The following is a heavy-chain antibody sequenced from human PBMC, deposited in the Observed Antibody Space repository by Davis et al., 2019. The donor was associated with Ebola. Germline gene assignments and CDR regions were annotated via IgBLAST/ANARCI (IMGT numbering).Heavy chain of an antibody. J-gene: IGHJ6*02. CDR2: INPSGGST. CDR3: ARDRGTTYGMDV. D-gene: IGHD1-1*01. Sequence: ASVKASCKASGYTFTSYYMHWVRQAPGQGLEWMGIINPSGGSTSYAQKFQGRVTMTRDTSTSTVYMELSSLRSEDTAVYYCARDRGTTYGMDVWGQGTTVTVSS. V-gene: IGHV1-46*01. CDR1: GYTFTSYY.